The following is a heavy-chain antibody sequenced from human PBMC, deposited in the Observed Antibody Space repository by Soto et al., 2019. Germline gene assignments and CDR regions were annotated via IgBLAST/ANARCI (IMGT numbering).Heavy chain of an antibody. J-gene: IGHJ6*02. CDR1: GFTFSSYG. CDR3: AKDGASSTPSYYYGMDV. D-gene: IGHD2-2*01. CDR2: ISYDGSNK. V-gene: IGHV3-30*18. Sequence: RLSCAASGFTFSSYGMHWVRQAPGKGLERVAVISYDGSNKYYADSVKGRFTISRDNSKNTLYLQMNSLRAEDTAVYYCAKDGASSTPSYYYGMDVWGQGTTVTVS.